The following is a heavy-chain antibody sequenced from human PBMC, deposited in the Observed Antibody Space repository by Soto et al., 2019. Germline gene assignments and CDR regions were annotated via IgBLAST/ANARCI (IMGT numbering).Heavy chain of an antibody. CDR1: GGTFSSYA. CDR2: IIPICGTA. CDR3: AREVTYNWNHFDY. D-gene: IGHD1-1*01. Sequence: QVQLVQSGAEVKKPGSSVKVSCKASGGTFSSYAISWVRQAPGQGLEWMGGIIPICGTANYAQKFQGRVTFTADESTSTAYVKQSRLRSDDTVVYYCAREVTYNWNHFDYWGQGSLVKVSA. V-gene: IGHV1-69*12. J-gene: IGHJ4*02.